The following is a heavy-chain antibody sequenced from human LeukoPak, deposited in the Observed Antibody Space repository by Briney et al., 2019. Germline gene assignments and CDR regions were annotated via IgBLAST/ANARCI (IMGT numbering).Heavy chain of an antibody. V-gene: IGHV1-46*01. D-gene: IGHD6-13*01. CDR2: INPSGGST. CDR3: ARAAAAGRHAPPVGY. J-gene: IGHJ4*02. CDR1: GYTFTSYY. Sequence: ASVKVSCKASGYTFTSYYMHWVRQAPGQGLEWKGIINPSGGSTSYAQKFQGRVTMTRDTSTSTAYMELTSLRSEDTAVYYCARAAAAGRHAPPVGYWGQGTPVTVSS.